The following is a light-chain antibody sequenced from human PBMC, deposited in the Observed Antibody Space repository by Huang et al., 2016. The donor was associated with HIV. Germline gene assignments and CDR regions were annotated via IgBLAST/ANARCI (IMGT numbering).Light chain of an antibody. J-gene: IGKJ1*01. V-gene: IGKV1-5*03. Sequence: DIQMTQSSSTLSASVGDRVTIACRASQSISTWLAWYQQKPGRAPNLLIYEASTLESGVPSRFSGGGSGTDFTLTSSSLQPDDFATYYCQQYNSFPWTFGQGTKVEV. CDR3: QQYNSFPWT. CDR1: QSISTW. CDR2: EAS.